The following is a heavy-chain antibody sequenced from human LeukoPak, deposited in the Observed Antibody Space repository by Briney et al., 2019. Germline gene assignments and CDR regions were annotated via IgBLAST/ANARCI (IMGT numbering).Heavy chain of an antibody. CDR1: GGSISSGSYY. J-gene: IGHJ3*02. V-gene: IGHV4-61*02. Sequence: PSETLSLTCTVSGGSISSGSYYWSWIRQPAGKGLEWIGRIYTSGSTNYNPSLKSRVTISVDTSKNQFSLKLSSVTAADTAVYYCARRSWTVTTQAFDIWGQGTMVTVSS. CDR2: IYTSGST. D-gene: IGHD4-17*01. CDR3: ARRSWTVTTQAFDI.